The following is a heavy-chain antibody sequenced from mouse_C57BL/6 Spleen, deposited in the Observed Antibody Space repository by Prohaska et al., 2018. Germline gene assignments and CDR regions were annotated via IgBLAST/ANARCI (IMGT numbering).Heavy chain of an antibody. CDR1: VYTFPEYP. D-gene: IGHD5-5*01. CDR2: INTYSGEP. J-gene: IGHJ4*01. V-gene: IGHV9-2*01. Sequence: PGETVKISCKASVYTFPEYPMHWVTHAPGQVFKWLVWINTYSGEPTYADDFNGRFAFSLETSASTAYLQINNLTNEDTATYFCASGLPKYEGMDYRGQGTSVT. CDR3: ASGLPKYEGMDY.